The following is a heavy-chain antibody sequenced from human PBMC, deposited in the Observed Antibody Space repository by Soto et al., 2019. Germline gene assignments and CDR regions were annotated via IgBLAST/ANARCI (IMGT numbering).Heavy chain of an antibody. D-gene: IGHD3-10*01. CDR1: GYTFTSYG. V-gene: IGHV1-18*01. CDR3: ARDTCAMVRRVIIYYYGMDV. Sequence: QVQLVQSGAEVKKPGASVKVSCKASGYTFTSYGISWVRQAPGQGLEWMGWISAYNGNTNYAQKLQGRVTMTTDTSTSTAYMELRSLRSDDTAVYYCARDTCAMVRRVIIYYYGMDVWGQGTTVTVSS. J-gene: IGHJ6*02. CDR2: ISAYNGNT.